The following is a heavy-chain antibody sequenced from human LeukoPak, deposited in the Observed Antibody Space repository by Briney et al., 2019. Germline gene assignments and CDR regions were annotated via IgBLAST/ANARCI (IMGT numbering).Heavy chain of an antibody. Sequence: ASVKVSCKASGYTFTGKYIHWVQHDPGQGLEWMGWINPNNGDTTHAQKFQGRVTMTRDTSISTAYMELSRLTSDDTAMYFCARDFDFWSAYSSFDYWGQGTLVTVSS. V-gene: IGHV1-2*02. D-gene: IGHD3-3*01. J-gene: IGHJ4*02. CDR1: GYTFTGKY. CDR2: INPNNGDT. CDR3: ARDFDFWSAYSSFDY.